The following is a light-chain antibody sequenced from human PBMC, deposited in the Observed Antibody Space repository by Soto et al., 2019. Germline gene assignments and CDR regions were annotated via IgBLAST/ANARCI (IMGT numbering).Light chain of an antibody. J-gene: IGKJ1*01. CDR3: QQYYSYLGT. CDR1: QGISSY. CDR2: AAS. V-gene: IGKV1-8*01. Sequence: AIRMTQSPSSLSASTGDRVTITCRASQGISSYLAWYQQKPGKAPKLLIYAASTLQSGVTSRFSGSGSVTDFTLTISCLQSEDFATYYCQQYYSYLGTFGQGTKVDI.